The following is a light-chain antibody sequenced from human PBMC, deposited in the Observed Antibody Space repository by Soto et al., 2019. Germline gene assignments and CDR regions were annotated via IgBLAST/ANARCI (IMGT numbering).Light chain of an antibody. J-gene: IGKJ1*01. CDR2: DAS. V-gene: IGKV3D-15*01. Sequence: EIVLTQSPATLSLSPGERATLSCRASQTVIRYLAWYQQNRGQAPRLLIYDASYRATGIPDRFSGSGSGTEYTLTISSLQSEDFAVYYCQQYDKWPRTFGQGTKVDIK. CDR3: QQYDKWPRT. CDR1: QTVIRY.